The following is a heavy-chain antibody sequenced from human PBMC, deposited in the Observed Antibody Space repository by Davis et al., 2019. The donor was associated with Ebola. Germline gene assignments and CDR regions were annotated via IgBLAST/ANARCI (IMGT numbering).Heavy chain of an antibody. Sequence: ASVQISCNAAGYTFTSSGISWVRRAPGQGLEGMGWISAYNGNTNYAQKFQERVTITRDMSTSTAYMELSSLRSKDTAVYYCAATYYDFWSGYYYYYYYMDVWGKGTTVTVSS. J-gene: IGHJ6*03. CDR3: AATYYDFWSGYYYYYYYMDV. D-gene: IGHD3-3*01. CDR1: GYTFTSSG. V-gene: IGHV1-18*04. CDR2: ISAYNGNT.